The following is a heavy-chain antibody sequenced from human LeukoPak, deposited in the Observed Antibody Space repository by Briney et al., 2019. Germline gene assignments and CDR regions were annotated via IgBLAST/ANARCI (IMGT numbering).Heavy chain of an antibody. Sequence: SETLSLTCTVSGGSISSYYWSWIRQPPGKGLERIGYIYYSGSTNYNPSLKSRVTISIDTSKNQFSLKLNSVTAADTAVYYCARGDSSYCDYTKWGQGILVTVSS. CDR2: IYYSGST. V-gene: IGHV4-59*01. J-gene: IGHJ4*02. D-gene: IGHD4-17*01. CDR1: GGSISSYY. CDR3: ARGDSSYCDYTK.